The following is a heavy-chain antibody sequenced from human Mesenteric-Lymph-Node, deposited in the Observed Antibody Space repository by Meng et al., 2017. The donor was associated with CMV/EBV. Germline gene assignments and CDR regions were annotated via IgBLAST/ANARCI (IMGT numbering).Heavy chain of an antibody. CDR1: GFTFSSYS. D-gene: IGHD3-22*01. J-gene: IGHJ3*02. V-gene: IGHV3-21*04. Sequence: GESLKISCAASGFTFSSYSMNWVRQAPGKGLEWVSSISSSSSYIYYADSVKGRFTISRDSAKNSLFLQMNSLRAEDTAVYYCAKDYYDSSGYYLRAGAFDIWGQGTMVTVSS. CDR2: ISSSSSYI. CDR3: AKDYYDSSGYYLRAGAFDI.